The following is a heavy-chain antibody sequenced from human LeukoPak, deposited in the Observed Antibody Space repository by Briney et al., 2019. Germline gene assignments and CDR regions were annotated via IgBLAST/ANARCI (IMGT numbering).Heavy chain of an antibody. V-gene: IGHV1-18*01. J-gene: IGHJ5*02. CDR3: ARDIQGAYDFWSGYYVNWFDP. CDR2: ISAYNGNT. Sequence: ASVKVSCKASGYTFTSYGISWVRQAPGQGLEWMGWISAYNGNTNYAQKLQGRVTITRDTSASTAYMELSSLRSEDTAVYYCARDIQGAYDFWSGYYVNWFDPWGQGTLVTVSS. D-gene: IGHD3-3*01. CDR1: GYTFTSYG.